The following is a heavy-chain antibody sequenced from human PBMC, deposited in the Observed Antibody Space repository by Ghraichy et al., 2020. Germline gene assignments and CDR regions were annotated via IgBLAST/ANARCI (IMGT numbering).Heavy chain of an antibody. CDR3: ARSRTTIFGVADVSDV. D-gene: IGHD3-3*01. CDR2: ISSDGGST. J-gene: IGHJ6*02. V-gene: IGHV3-64*01. Sequence: GGSLRLSCAASGFTFSSYAMHWVRQVPGKGLEYVSAISSDGGSTYYANSVKGRLTISRDNSKNTLYLQMGSLRADDMAVYYCARSRTTIFGVADVSDVWGQGTTVTVSS. CDR1: GFTFSSYA.